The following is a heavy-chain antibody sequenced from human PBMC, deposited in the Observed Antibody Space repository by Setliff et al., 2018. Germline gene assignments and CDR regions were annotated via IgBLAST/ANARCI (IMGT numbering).Heavy chain of an antibody. J-gene: IGHJ5*02. Sequence: SETLSLTCAVSGYSISSGYYWGWIRQPPGKGLEWIGSINHSGSTYYNPSLKSRVTISVDTSKNQFSLKLSSVTAADTAVYYCARLYIVVVVAATPAWFDPWGQGTLVTVSS. CDR2: INHSGST. CDR3: ARLYIVVVVAATPAWFDP. V-gene: IGHV4-38-2*01. CDR1: GYSISSGYY. D-gene: IGHD2-15*01.